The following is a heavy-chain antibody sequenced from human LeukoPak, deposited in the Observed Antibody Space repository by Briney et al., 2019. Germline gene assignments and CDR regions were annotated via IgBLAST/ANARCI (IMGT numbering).Heavy chain of an antibody. CDR3: ARAAPNYYDSSGYPPDY. D-gene: IGHD3-22*01. Sequence: PSETLSLTCAVYGGSFSGYYWSWIRQPPGKGLEWIGEINHSGSTNYNPSLKSRVTISVDTSKNQFSLKLSSVTAADTAVYYCARAAPNYYDSSGYPPDYWGQGTLVTVSS. J-gene: IGHJ4*02. CDR2: INHSGST. CDR1: GGSFSGYY. V-gene: IGHV4-34*01.